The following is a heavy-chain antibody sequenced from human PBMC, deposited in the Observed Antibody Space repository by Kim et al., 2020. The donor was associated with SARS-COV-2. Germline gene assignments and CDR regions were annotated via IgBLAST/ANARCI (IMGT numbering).Heavy chain of an antibody. CDR3: ARDFAITMVQGVIITMDEEGYMDV. CDR1: GFTFSSYS. Sequence: GGSLRLSCAASGFTFSSYSMNWVRQAPGKGLEWVSSISSSSSYIYYADSVKGRFTISRDNAKNSLYLQMNSLRAEDTAVYYCARDFAITMVQGVIITMDEEGYMDVWGKGTTVTVSS. CDR2: ISSSSSYI. J-gene: IGHJ6*03. D-gene: IGHD3-10*01. V-gene: IGHV3-21*01.